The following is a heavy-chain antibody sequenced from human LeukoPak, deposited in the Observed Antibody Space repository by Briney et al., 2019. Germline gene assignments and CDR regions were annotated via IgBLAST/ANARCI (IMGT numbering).Heavy chain of an antibody. CDR3: AREVSLISSIGDWFDP. CDR2: MYTSGST. Sequence: SETLSLTCTVSGGSISSFSWNWIRQPAEKGLEWIGRMYTSGSTNYNPSLKSRVTMSVDTSKNQFSLKVNSGTAADTAVDYCAREVSLISSIGDWFDPWGQGILVTVSS. J-gene: IGHJ5*02. CDR1: GGSISSFS. D-gene: IGHD6-6*01. V-gene: IGHV4-4*07.